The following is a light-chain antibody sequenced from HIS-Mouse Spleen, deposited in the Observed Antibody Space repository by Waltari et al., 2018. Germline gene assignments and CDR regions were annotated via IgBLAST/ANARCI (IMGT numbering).Light chain of an antibody. J-gene: IGLJ3*02. Sequence: QSALTQPASVSGSPGQSITISCTGTSSDVGGYNYVSWYQQHPGKAPILMIYDVSNRTSGVSHRFSGSKSGNTASLTISGLQAEDEADYYCSSYTSSSTWVFGGGTKLTVL. V-gene: IGLV2-14*03. CDR3: SSYTSSSTWV. CDR2: DVS. CDR1: SSDVGGYNY.